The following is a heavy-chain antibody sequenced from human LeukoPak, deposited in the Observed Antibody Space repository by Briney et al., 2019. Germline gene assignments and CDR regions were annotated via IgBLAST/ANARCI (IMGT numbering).Heavy chain of an antibody. V-gene: IGHV4-38-2*01. D-gene: IGHD6-13*01. CDR3: AGRQKYSSSWYRWFDP. CDR2: IYHSGST. CDR1: GYSISSGYY. J-gene: IGHJ5*02. Sequence: SETLSLTCAVSGYSISSGYYWGWIRQPPGKGLEWIGSIYHSGSTYYNPSLKSRVTISVDTSKNQFSLKLSSVTAADTAVYYCAGRQKYSSSWYRWFDPWCQGTLVTVSS.